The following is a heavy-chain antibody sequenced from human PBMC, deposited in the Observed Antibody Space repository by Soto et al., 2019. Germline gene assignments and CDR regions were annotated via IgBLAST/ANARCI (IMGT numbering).Heavy chain of an antibody. CDR1: GYNFIAYY. J-gene: IGHJ4*02. CDR2: INPSSGAT. V-gene: IGHV1-46*01. Sequence: QVQLVQSGAEVKKPGSTVKLSCKASGYNFIAYYIYCVRQAPGQGPEWMGMINPSSGATNYEQKFQGRVTVTRDTSTSTAYLELSSLRSDDAAVYYCAKYCGGDCRHFDAWGQGPLVTVSA. CDR3: AKYCGGDCRHFDA. D-gene: IGHD2-21*02.